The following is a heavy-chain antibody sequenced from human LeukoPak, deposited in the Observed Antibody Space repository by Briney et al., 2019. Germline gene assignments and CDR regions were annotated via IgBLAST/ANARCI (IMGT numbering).Heavy chain of an antibody. CDR1: GGSISSSSYY. J-gene: IGHJ4*02. Sequence: PSETLSLTCTVSGGSISSSSYYWGWIRQPPGKGLEWIGSIYYSGSTYYNPSLKSRVTISVDTSKNQFSLKLSSVTAADTAVYYCARGSRITMIVVVKTFDYWGQGTLVTVSS. V-gene: IGHV4-39*07. D-gene: IGHD3-22*01. CDR3: ARGSRITMIVVVKTFDY. CDR2: IYYSGST.